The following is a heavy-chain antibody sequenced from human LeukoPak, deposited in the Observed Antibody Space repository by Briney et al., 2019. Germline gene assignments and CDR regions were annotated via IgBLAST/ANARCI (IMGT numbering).Heavy chain of an antibody. Sequence: GGSLRLSCAASGFNFCDFGMHWVRQAPGKGLEWVAVISYDGSHDYFAESVNGRFTISRDNSKDALYLQMNSLRPEDTAVYYCAKNRLQWLLRTEFDYWGQGTVVTVSS. CDR2: ISYDGSHD. CDR3: AKNRLQWLLRTEFDY. D-gene: IGHD6-19*01. J-gene: IGHJ4*02. CDR1: GFNFCDFG. V-gene: IGHV3-30*18.